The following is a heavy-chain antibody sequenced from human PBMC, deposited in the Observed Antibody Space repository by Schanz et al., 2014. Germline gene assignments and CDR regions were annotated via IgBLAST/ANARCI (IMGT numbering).Heavy chain of an antibody. V-gene: IGHV1-69*09. CDR1: GYSFSAYY. D-gene: IGHD3-22*01. CDR3: ARAGQDYSDSSGYATYYFGN. J-gene: IGHJ4*02. Sequence: QVQLVQSGAELKNPGASVKVSCKASGYSFSAYYLHWVRQAPGQGLEWMGTIIPILDITNYAQKFQGRVTITADKSTSTAYMELSNLRSEDTAVYYCARAGQDYSDSSGYATYYFGNWGQGTLVTVSS. CDR2: IIPILDIT.